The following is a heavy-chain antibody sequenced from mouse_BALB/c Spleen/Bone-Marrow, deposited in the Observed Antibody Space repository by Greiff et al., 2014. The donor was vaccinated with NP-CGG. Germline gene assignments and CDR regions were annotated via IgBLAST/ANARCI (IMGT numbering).Heavy chain of an antibody. Sequence: EVQLVESGGGLVRPGGSRKLSCAASGFTFSNFGMHWFRQSPEKGLEWVAFVSTGSTIIYYADTVKGRFTISRDNPENTLFLQMTSLGSEDTAIYYCARSHFYGNYFDYWGQGTTLTVSS. J-gene: IGHJ2*01. CDR1: GFTFSNFG. CDR2: VSTGSTII. V-gene: IGHV5-17*02. D-gene: IGHD2-1*01. CDR3: ARSHFYGNYFDY.